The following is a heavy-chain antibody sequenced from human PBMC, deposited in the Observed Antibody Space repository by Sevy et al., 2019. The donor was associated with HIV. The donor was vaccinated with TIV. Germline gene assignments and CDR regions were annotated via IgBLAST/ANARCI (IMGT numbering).Heavy chain of an antibody. J-gene: IGHJ5*02. CDR3: ARAQDTTMVTDWFDP. D-gene: IGHD5-18*01. V-gene: IGHV6-1*01. CDR2: TYYRSKWYH. Sequence: SQTLSLTCAISGDSVSRNSAGWNWIRQSPSRGLEWLGRTYYRSKWYHDYAVSVKSRITINPDTSKNQFSLQLNSVTPEDTAMYYCARAQDTTMVTDWFDPWGQGTLVTVSS. CDR1: GDSVSRNSAG.